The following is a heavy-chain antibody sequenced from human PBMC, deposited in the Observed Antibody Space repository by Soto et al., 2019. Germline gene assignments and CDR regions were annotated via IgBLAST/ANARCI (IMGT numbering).Heavy chain of an antibody. CDR3: ASPYTLGGY. V-gene: IGHV1-69*02. Sequence: QVQLVQSGAEVKKPGSSVKVSCKASGGTFSSYTISWVRQAPGQGLEWMGRIIPILGIANYAQKFQGRVTMPADKPTSTAYMELSSLRSEDTAVYYCASPYTLGGYWGQGTLVTVSS. CDR2: IIPILGIA. CDR1: GGTFSSYT. J-gene: IGHJ4*02. D-gene: IGHD3-16*01.